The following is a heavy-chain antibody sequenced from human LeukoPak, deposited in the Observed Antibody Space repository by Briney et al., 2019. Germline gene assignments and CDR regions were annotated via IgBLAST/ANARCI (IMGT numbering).Heavy chain of an antibody. CDR1: GFTFSSYG. CDR2: IWYDGSNK. V-gene: IGHV3-33*08. D-gene: IGHD3-22*01. Sequence: GGSLRLSCAASGFTFSSYGMHWVRQAPGKGLEWVAVIWYDGSNKYYADSVKGRFTISRDNSKNTLYLQMNSLRAEDTAVYYCARENSYYDSSGYFDYWGQGTLVTVSS. J-gene: IGHJ4*02. CDR3: ARENSYYDSSGYFDY.